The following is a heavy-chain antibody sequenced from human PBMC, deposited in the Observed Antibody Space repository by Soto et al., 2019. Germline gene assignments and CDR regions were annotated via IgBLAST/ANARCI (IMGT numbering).Heavy chain of an antibody. J-gene: IGHJ4*02. CDR3: ADMRGQWLPRD. V-gene: IGHV4-39*01. CDR2: IYRTGTA. Sequence: SETLSLTCTVSGGSISGSDYYWAWLRQPPGKGLEWLGTIYRTGTAYYNPSLKSRVTLSVDTSKNQFFLNLNSVSAADTAVYFCADMRGQWLPRDWGQGTLVTVS. CDR1: GGSISGSDYY. D-gene: IGHD6-19*01.